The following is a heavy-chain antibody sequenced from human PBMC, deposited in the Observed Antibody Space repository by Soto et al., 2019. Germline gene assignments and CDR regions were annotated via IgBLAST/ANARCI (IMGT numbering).Heavy chain of an antibody. D-gene: IGHD3-3*01. CDR3: ARDFAYFDS. CDR1: GGSFKSGSYS. J-gene: IGHJ4*02. Sequence: SETLSLTCTVSGGSFKSGSYSWSWIRQPPGKGLEWIGYVYHTGRTSYNPSLKSRVSISMDMSKNQFSLNLDSVTAADTAVYFCARDFAYFDSWGQGTLVTVSS. V-gene: IGHV4-61*01. CDR2: VYHTGRT.